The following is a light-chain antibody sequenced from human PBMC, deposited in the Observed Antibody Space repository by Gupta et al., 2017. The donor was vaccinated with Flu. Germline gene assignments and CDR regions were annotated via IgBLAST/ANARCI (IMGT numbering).Light chain of an antibody. CDR2: KAS. CDR3: QRYNLYPLT. Sequence: DIQMTQSPSTLSASVGDRVTITCRASQSIGSWLAWYQQKPGKPPKLLIFKASNLESGVPSRFSASGSGTEFTLTISSLQPDDFSTYYCQRYNLYPLTFGGGTKVEIK. CDR1: QSIGSW. V-gene: IGKV1-5*03. J-gene: IGKJ4*01.